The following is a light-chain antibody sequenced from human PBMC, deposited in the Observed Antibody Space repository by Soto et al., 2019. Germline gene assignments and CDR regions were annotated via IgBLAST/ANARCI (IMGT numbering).Light chain of an antibody. J-gene: IGKJ4*01. V-gene: IGKV1-39*01. CDR3: QQSYSTPLT. CDR1: QSISSN. Sequence: DIQMTQSPSSLSASVGDRVTITCRASQSISSNLNWYQQKPGKAPKLLIYAAASLQSAVTSRFSGGGYGTDFTLTISSLQPEDFATYSCQQSYSTPLTFGGGTKVDIK. CDR2: AAA.